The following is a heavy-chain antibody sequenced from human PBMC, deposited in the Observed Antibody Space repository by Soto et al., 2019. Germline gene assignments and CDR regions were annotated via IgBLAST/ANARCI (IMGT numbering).Heavy chain of an antibody. V-gene: IGHV3-30*04. D-gene: IGHD1-1*01. J-gene: IGHJ6*02. Sequence: PGGSLRLSCAASGFIFSSYAMHWVRQAPGKGLEWVAVISYDGSNKYYADSVKGRFTISRDNSKNTLYLQMNSLRAEDTAVYYCATLDRIDYYYGMDVWAKGPRSPSP. CDR3: ATLDRIDYYYGMDV. CDR1: GFIFSSYA. CDR2: ISYDGSNK.